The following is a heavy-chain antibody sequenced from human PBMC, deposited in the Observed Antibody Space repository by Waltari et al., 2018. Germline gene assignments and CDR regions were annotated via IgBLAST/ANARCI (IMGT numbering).Heavy chain of an antibody. V-gene: IGHV3-7*04. Sequence: EVQLVESGGGLVQPGGSLRLSCAASGFIFSNYWMSWVRQAPGKGLGWVADIKEDGSAKYYVDSVKGRFTISRDNAKNSRYLQMNSLRAEDTAVYYCAKDNVRRWDYWGQGTLVTVSS. D-gene: IGHD2-15*01. CDR3: AKDNVRRWDY. CDR1: GFIFSNYW. J-gene: IGHJ4*02. CDR2: IKEDGSAK.